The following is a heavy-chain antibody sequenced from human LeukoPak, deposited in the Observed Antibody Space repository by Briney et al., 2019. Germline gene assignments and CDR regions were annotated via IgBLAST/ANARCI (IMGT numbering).Heavy chain of an antibody. Sequence: GGSLRLSCAASGFTFGSYAMIWVRLAPGKGPEWVSGITSGGSAHYADSVKGRFTISRDNAKNSLYLQMNSLRAEDTAVYYCARDSHHPATDNAFDIWGQGTMVTVSS. CDR1: GFTFGSYA. V-gene: IGHV3-21*01. CDR2: ITSGGSA. J-gene: IGHJ3*02. D-gene: IGHD2-21*02. CDR3: ARDSHHPATDNAFDI.